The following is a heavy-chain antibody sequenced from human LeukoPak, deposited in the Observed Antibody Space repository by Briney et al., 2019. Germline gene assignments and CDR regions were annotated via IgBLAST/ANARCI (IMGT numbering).Heavy chain of an antibody. D-gene: IGHD6-13*01. Sequence: SQTLSLTCTVSGGSISSSSYYWGWIRQPPGKGLEWIGSIYYTGSTYYNPSLKSRVSISVDTSKNQFSLKLRSVTAADTAVYYCALGYSSSWRTPAAIDYWGQGTLVTVSS. CDR2: IYYTGST. CDR3: ALGYSSSWRTPAAIDY. V-gene: IGHV4-39*07. J-gene: IGHJ4*02. CDR1: GGSISSSSYY.